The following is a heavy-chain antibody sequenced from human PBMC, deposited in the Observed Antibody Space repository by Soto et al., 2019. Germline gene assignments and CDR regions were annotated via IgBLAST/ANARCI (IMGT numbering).Heavy chain of an antibody. CDR3: ARQDDVLRFLECSPTPVSYMDV. J-gene: IGHJ6*03. CDR2: INPNSGGT. Sequence: ASVKVSCKASGYTFTGYYMHWVRQAPGQGLEWMGWINPNSGGTNYAQKFQGWVTMTRDTSISTAYMGLSSVTAADTAVYYCARQDDVLRFLECSPTPVSYMDVWGKGTTVTVSS. CDR1: GYTFTGYY. D-gene: IGHD3-3*01. V-gene: IGHV1-2*04.